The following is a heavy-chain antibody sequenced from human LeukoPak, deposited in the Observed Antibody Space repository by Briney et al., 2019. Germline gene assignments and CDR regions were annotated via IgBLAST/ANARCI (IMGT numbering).Heavy chain of an antibody. CDR1: GGYISTSNYY. CDR3: ARFFYYDDIRPPF. D-gene: IGHD3-16*01. CDR2: IYYSGST. V-gene: IGHV4-39*01. Sequence: SETLSLTCTVSGGYISTSNYYWGWIRQSPGKGLEWIGNIYYSGSTYYNPSLKSRVSLSIDTSMNQFSLKVNSLTVADTAVYYCARFFYYDDIRPPFWGQGTLVAVSS. J-gene: IGHJ4*02.